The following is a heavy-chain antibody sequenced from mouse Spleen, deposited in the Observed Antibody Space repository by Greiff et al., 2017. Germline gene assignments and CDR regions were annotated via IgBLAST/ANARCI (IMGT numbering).Heavy chain of an antibody. CDR3: ARRRYGNYVRAMDY. CDR2: INPNNGGT. V-gene: IGHV1-18*01. CDR1: GYTFTDYN. Sequence: VQLKESGPELVKPGASVKIPCKASGYTFTDYNMDWVKQSHGKSLEWIGDINPNNGGTIYNQKFKGKATLTVDKSSSTAYMELRSLTSEDTAVYYCARRRYGNYVRAMDYWGQGTSVTVSS. D-gene: IGHD2-10*02. J-gene: IGHJ4*01.